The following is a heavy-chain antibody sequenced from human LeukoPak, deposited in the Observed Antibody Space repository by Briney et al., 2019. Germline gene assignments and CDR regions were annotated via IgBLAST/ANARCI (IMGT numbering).Heavy chain of an antibody. Sequence: GGSLRLSCAASGFTFDDYTMHWVRQAPGKGLEWGSLISWDGGSTYYADSVKGRFTISRDNSKNSLYLQMNSLRTEDTALYYCAKDHYDSSGLGYFDYWGQGTLVTVSS. J-gene: IGHJ4*02. CDR1: GFTFDDYT. V-gene: IGHV3-43*01. D-gene: IGHD3-22*01. CDR2: ISWDGGST. CDR3: AKDHYDSSGLGYFDY.